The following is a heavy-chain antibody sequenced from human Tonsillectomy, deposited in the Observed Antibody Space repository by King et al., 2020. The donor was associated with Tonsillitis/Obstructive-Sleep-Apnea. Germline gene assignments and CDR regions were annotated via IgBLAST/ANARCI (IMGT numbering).Heavy chain of an antibody. CDR2: ISYDGSNK. CDR1: GFTFSSYA. D-gene: IGHD2-21*01. V-gene: IGHV3-30*04. CDR3: ARTYCGGYCPDAFDI. Sequence: VQLVESGGGVVQPGRSLRLSCAASGFTFSSYAMHWVRQAPGKGLEWVAVISYDGSNKYYADSVQGRFTISRDNSKNTLYLQMNSLRAEDTAGYYCARTYCGGYCPDAFDIWGQGTMVTVSS. J-gene: IGHJ3*02.